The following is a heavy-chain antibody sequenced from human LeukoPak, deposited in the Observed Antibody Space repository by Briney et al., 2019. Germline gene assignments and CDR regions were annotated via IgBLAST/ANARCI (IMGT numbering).Heavy chain of an antibody. J-gene: IGHJ4*02. Sequence: GGSLRLSCAASGFTFNRNAISWVRQAPGKGLEWVSTIGGSGDKTFYADSVKGRFTISRDNSKNMLHLQMSSLTGEDTALYYCVRRGAPSSGWGDYDYWGQGALVTVSS. CDR2: IGGSGDKT. CDR3: VRRGAPSSGWGDYDY. V-gene: IGHV3-23*01. CDR1: GFTFNRNA. D-gene: IGHD6-19*01.